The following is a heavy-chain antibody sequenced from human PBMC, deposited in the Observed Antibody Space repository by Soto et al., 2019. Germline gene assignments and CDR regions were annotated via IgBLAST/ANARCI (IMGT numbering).Heavy chain of an antibody. CDR1: GFTFSSYA. Sequence: GGSLRLSCAASGFTFSSYAMSWVRQAPGKGLEWVSAISGSGGSTYYADSVKGRFAISRDDSKDMTYMQMNSLKTEDTAVYYCTPDSLFTMPLLRFHLWGNEILVTVPQ. V-gene: IGHV3-23*01. CDR3: TPDSLFTMPLLRFHL. J-gene: IGHJ5*02. D-gene: IGHD2-15*01. CDR2: ISGSGGST.